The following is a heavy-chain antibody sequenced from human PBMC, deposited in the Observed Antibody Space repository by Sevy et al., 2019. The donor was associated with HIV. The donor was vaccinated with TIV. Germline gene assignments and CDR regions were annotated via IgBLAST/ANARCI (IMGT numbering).Heavy chain of an antibody. CDR2: ISSSGRYM. D-gene: IGHD1-7*01. V-gene: IGHV3-21*01. Sequence: GESLRLSCAAFGFTFSAYVMNWVRQGPGKGLEWVSSISSSGRYMYYADSVQGRFTISRDNAEDSLYLQMNNLRAEDTAVYFCARDALSGTSAYWGQGTLVTVSS. CDR1: GFTFSAYV. J-gene: IGHJ4*02. CDR3: ARDALSGTSAY.